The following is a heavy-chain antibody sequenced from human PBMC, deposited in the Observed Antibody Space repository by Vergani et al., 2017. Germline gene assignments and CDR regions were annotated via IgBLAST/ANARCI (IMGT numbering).Heavy chain of an antibody. CDR2: IWYDGSNK. D-gene: IGHD3-22*01. Sequence: VQLVESGGGLVKPGRSLRLSCAASGFTFSSYGMHWVRQAPGKGLEWVAVIWYDGSNKYYADSVKGRFTISRDNSKNTLYLQMNSLRAEDTALYYCARDIRGYDSSGYYFSNYWGQGTLVTVSS. CDR1: GFTFSSYG. V-gene: IGHV3-33*01. CDR3: ARDIRGYDSSGYYFSNY. J-gene: IGHJ4*02.